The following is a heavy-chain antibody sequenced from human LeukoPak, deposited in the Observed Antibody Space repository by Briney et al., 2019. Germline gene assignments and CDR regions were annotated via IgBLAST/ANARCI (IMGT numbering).Heavy chain of an antibody. CDR2: IRSKADNYAT. CDR3: TQSNY. Sequence: GSLRLSCAASGFTFSGSPILWVRQASGKGLEWVGRIRSKADNYATAYAASVQGRCTISRDDSKSTAYLQLNSLKTEDTAVYYCTQSNYWGQGAPVTVSS. J-gene: IGHJ4*02. CDR1: GFTFSGSP. V-gene: IGHV3-73*01.